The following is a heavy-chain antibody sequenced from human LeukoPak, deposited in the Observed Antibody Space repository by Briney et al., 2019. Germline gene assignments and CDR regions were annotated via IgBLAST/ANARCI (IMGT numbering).Heavy chain of an antibody. J-gene: IGHJ5*02. CDR1: GGTFSSYA. D-gene: IGHD3-10*01. CDR2: IIPIFGTA. Sequence: ASVKVSCKASGGTFSSYAISWVRQAPGQGLEWMGGIIPIFGTANYAQKFQGRVTITADESTSTAYMELSSLRSEDTAVYYCARDRIYYGSGSYLTYNWFDPWGQGTLVTVSS. CDR3: ARDRIYYGSGSYLTYNWFDP. V-gene: IGHV1-69*13.